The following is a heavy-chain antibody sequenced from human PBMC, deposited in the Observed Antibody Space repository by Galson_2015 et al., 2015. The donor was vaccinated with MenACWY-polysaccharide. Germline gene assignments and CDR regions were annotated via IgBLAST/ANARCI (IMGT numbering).Heavy chain of an antibody. Sequence: SLRLSCAASGLTFSSFAMTWVRQAPGKGLEWVSTIIGSGGRTYYADSVRGRFTISRDNSKNTVFLEMNNLGVEDTAVYYCAREGSRIVFHAFDIWGQGTMVTVSS. CDR3: AREGSRIVFHAFDI. CDR1: GLTFSSFA. D-gene: IGHD2-2*01. CDR2: IIGSGGRT. V-gene: IGHV3-23*01. J-gene: IGHJ3*02.